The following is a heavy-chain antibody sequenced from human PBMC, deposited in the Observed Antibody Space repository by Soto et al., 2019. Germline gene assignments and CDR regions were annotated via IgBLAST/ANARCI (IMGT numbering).Heavy chain of an antibody. Sequence: GASVKVSCKASGYTFTSYGISWVRQAPGQGLEWMGWISAYNGNTNYAQKLQGRVTMTTDTSTSTAYMELRSLRSDDTAVYYCARDPPFYDLSHYYYMDVWGKGTTVTVAS. V-gene: IGHV1-18*01. CDR2: ISAYNGNT. D-gene: IGHD3-3*01. CDR1: GYTFTSYG. CDR3: ARDPPFYDLSHYYYMDV. J-gene: IGHJ6*03.